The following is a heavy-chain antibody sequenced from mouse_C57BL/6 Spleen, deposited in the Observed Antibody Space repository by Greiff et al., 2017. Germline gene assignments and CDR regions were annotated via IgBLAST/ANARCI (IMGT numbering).Heavy chain of an antibody. Sequence: VQLQQSGAELVMPGASVKLSCKASGYTFTSYWMHWVKQRPGQGLEWIGEIDPSDSYTNYNQKFKGKSTLTVDKSSSTAYMQLSSLTSEDSAVYYCASLITTVVEGYFDVWGTGTTVTVSS. CDR2: IDPSDSYT. J-gene: IGHJ1*03. V-gene: IGHV1-69*01. CDR3: ASLITTVVEGYFDV. D-gene: IGHD1-1*01. CDR1: GYTFTSYW.